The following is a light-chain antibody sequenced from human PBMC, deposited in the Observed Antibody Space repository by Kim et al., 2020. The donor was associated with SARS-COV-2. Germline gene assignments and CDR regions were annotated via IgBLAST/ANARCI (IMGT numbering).Light chain of an antibody. J-gene: IGKJ1*01. V-gene: IGKV1-5*03. CDR1: QSISDW. CDR3: RQYSTYSA. Sequence: DIQLTQSPSLLSASVGDRVTITCRASQSISDWLAWYQQKPGRAPNLLIYKTSNVQSGVPSRFGGSGSGTEFTLTISSLRPDDFAAYFCRQYSTYSAFGEGAKVDSK. CDR2: KTS.